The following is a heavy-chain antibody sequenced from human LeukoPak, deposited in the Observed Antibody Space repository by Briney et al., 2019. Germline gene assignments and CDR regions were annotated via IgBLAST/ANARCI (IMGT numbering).Heavy chain of an antibody. J-gene: IGHJ4*02. CDR2: INPNSGGT. V-gene: IGHV1-2*06. CDR1: GYTFTGYY. Sequence: GASVKVSCKASGYTFTGYYMHWVRQAPGQGLEWMGRINPNSGGTNYAQKFQGRVAMTRDTSISTAYMELSRLRSDDTAVYYCARRVGSADGFDYWGQGTLVTVSS. CDR3: ARRVGSADGFDY. D-gene: IGHD6-13*01.